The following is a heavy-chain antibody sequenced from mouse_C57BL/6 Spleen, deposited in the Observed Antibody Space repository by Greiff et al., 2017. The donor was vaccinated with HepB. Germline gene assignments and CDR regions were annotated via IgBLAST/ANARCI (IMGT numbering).Heavy chain of an antibody. D-gene: IGHD1-1*01. CDR3: ARERYYGSNWFAY. J-gene: IGHJ3*01. CDR1: GFTFSSYA. V-gene: IGHV5-4*01. CDR2: ISDGGSYT. Sequence: EVQLVESGGGLVKPGGSLKLSCAASGFTFSSYAMSWVRQTPEKRLEWVATISDGGSYTYYPDNVKGRFTISRDNAKNNLYLQMSHLKSEDTAMYYCARERYYGSNWFAYWGQGTLVTVSA.